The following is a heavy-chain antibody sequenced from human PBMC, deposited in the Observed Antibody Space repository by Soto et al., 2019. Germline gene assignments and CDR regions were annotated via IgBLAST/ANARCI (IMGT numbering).Heavy chain of an antibody. CDR3: AYANRPGPAVAAFEY. D-gene: IGHD6-19*01. CDR2: IYWDDDK. V-gene: IGHV2-5*02. J-gene: IGHJ4*02. CDR1: GFSLSTAGVA. Sequence: QITLKESGPTLVKPTQTLTLTCTFSGFSLSTAGVAVGWIRQPPGKALEWLTVIYWDDDKRYSTSLKSRLTTSKGTCKNRVVLTMPNMDPVDTGTYYCAYANRPGPAVAAFEYWGQGTLVTVSS.